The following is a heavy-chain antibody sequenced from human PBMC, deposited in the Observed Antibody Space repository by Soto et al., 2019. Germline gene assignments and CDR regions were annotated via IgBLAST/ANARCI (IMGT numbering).Heavy chain of an antibody. D-gene: IGHD1-26*01. Sequence: QVQLVESGGGVVQPGRSLRLSCAASGFTFSSYGMHWVRQAPGKGLEWVAVISYDGSNKYYADSVKGRFTISRDNSKNPLYLQMNSLRAEDTAVYYCAKLVGATPPPHAFDIWGQGTMVTVSS. V-gene: IGHV3-30*18. CDR1: GFTFSSYG. J-gene: IGHJ3*02. CDR3: AKLVGATPPPHAFDI. CDR2: ISYDGSNK.